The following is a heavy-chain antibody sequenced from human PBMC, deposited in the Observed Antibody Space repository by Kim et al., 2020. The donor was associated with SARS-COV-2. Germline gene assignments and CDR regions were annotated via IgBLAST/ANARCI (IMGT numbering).Heavy chain of an antibody. CDR3: ARVDGVPDYDYVWGSYPAPFDY. Sequence: ASVKVSCKASGYTFTGYYMHWVRQAPGQGLEWMGRINPNSGGTNYAQKFQGRVTMTRDTSISTAYMELSRLRSDDTAVYYCARVDGVPDYDYVWGSYPAPFDYWGQGTLVTVSS. CDR2: INPNSGGT. D-gene: IGHD3-16*02. J-gene: IGHJ4*02. CDR1: GYTFTGYY. V-gene: IGHV1-2*06.